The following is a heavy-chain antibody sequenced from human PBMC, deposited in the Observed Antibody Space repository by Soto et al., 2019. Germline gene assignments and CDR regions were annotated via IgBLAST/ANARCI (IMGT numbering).Heavy chain of an antibody. D-gene: IGHD3-22*01. Sequence: SETLSLTCTVSGGSISSSSYYWGWIRQPPGKGLEWIGSIYYSGSTYYNPSLKSRVTISVDTSKNQFSLKLSSVTAADTAVYYFARHYRVTYYDSSGYYGGMDVWGQGTTVTVSS. CDR1: GGSISSSSYY. J-gene: IGHJ6*02. V-gene: IGHV4-39*01. CDR3: ARHYRVTYYDSSGYYGGMDV. CDR2: IYYSGST.